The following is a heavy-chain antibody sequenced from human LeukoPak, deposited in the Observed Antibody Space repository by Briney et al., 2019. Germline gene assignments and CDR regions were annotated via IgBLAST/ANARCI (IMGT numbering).Heavy chain of an antibody. CDR1: GGPISSGGYY. CDR3: ARMYSSSSNWFDP. CDR2: IYYSGST. Sequence: PSQTLSLTCTVSGGPISSGGYYWSWIRQHPGKGLEWIGYIYYSGSTNYNPSLKSRVTISVDTSKNQFSLKLSSVTAADTAVYYCARMYSSSSNWFDPWGQGTLVTVSS. J-gene: IGHJ5*02. D-gene: IGHD6-6*01. V-gene: IGHV4-31*03.